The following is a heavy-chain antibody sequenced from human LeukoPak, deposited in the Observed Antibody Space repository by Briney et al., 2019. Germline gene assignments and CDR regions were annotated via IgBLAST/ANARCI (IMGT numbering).Heavy chain of an antibody. V-gene: IGHV3-21*01. J-gene: IGHJ4*02. CDR2: ISSSSSYI. CDR1: GCTFSSYS. Sequence: PGGSLRLSCAASGCTFSSYSMDWVLQAPGKGLEWVSSISSSSSYIYYADSVEGRFTISRDNAKNSLYLQMNSLRADDTAVYYCAKGGVATTTVDYWGRGTLVTVSS. D-gene: IGHD5-12*01. CDR3: AKGGVATTTVDY.